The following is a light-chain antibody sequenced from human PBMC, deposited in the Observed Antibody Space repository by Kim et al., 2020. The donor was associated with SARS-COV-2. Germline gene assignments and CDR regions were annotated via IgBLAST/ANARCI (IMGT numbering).Light chain of an antibody. J-gene: IGLJ2*01. V-gene: IGLV3-1*01. Sequence: PGQTASITCSGDNLGDKYACWYQQKPGQSPVLVIYQDSKRPSGIPERFSGSNSGNTATLTISGTQAMDEADYYCQAWDSSTAHVVFGGGTQLTVL. CDR2: QDS. CDR1: NLGDKY. CDR3: QAWDSSTAHVV.